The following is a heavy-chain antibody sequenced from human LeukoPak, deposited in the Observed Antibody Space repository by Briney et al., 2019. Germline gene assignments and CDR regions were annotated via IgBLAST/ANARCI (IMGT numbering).Heavy chain of an antibody. CDR2: MCGTAGCT. Sequence: TGGSLRLSCQAPAFTFYMYAMSWLRQAPGQGLEWVASMCGTAGCTFYSDSVKRRFTVSRDNSKSVLYLRMNSLTAEDTAIYYCAKDRPNVHENSGHYYRRDDDSWGQGTLVTVSS. CDR1: AFTFYMYA. V-gene: IGHV3-23*01. CDR3: AKDRPNVHENSGHYYRRDDDS. J-gene: IGHJ5*01. D-gene: IGHD3-22*01.